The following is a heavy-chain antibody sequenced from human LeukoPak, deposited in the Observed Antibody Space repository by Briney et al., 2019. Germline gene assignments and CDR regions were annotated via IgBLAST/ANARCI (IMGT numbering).Heavy chain of an antibody. D-gene: IGHD2-2*01. CDR3: ARGSSSTFEY. Sequence: PGGSLRLSCAASGFTFSSYWMHWVRQAPGKGLVWVSRINSDGSSTSYADSVKGRFTISRDSAKNTLFLQMNNLRADDTAVYYCARGSSSTFEYWGQGTLVTVSS. V-gene: IGHV3-74*01. J-gene: IGHJ4*02. CDR1: GFTFSSYW. CDR2: INSDGSST.